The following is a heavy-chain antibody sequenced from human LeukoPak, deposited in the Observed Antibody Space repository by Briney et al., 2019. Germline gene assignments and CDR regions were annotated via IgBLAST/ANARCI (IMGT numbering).Heavy chain of an antibody. J-gene: IGHJ5*02. CDR3: ARHVAWFDP. V-gene: IGHV4-34*01. CDR1: GGSFSGYY. Sequence: PSETLSLTCAAYGGSFSGYYWSWIRQPPGKGLEWIGEINHSGSTNYNPSLKSRVTISVDTSKNQFSLKLSSVTAADTAVYYCARHVAWFDPWGQGTLVTVSS. CDR2: INHSGST. D-gene: IGHD2-15*01.